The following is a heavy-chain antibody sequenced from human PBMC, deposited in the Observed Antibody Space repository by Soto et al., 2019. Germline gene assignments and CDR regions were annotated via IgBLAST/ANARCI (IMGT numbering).Heavy chain of an antibody. V-gene: IGHV3-30*18. CDR2: ISDDGSNK. J-gene: IGHJ6*02. D-gene: IGHD3-3*01. CDR1: GFTFSNYG. CDR3: TKRRNVLRFLEWSSGMEV. Sequence: QTGGSLRLSCVASGFTFSNYGMHWVRQAPGKGLEWVAFISDDGSNKYYADSMRGRFTMSRDNSKRTLYLQMSSLRVEDTAVYYCTKRRNVLRFLEWSSGMEVRGQGTTVTVSS.